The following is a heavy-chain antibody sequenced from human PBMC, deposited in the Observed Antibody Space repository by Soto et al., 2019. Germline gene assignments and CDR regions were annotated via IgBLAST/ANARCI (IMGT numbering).Heavy chain of an antibody. V-gene: IGHV1-69*13. J-gene: IGHJ5*02. Sequence: RASVKVSCKASGGTFSSYAISWVRQAPGQGLEWMGGIIPIFGTANYAQKFQGRVTITADESTSTAYMELSSLRSEDTAVYYCASSVIAARPFDPWGQGTLVTVSS. D-gene: IGHD6-6*01. CDR2: IIPIFGTA. CDR3: ASSVIAARPFDP. CDR1: GGTFSSYA.